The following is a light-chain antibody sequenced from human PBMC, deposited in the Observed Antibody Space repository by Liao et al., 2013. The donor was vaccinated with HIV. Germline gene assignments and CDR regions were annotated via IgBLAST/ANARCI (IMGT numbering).Light chain of an antibody. CDR1: NIGSKS. V-gene: IGLV3-21*04. Sequence: SYVLTQPPSVSVAPGKTARITCGGNNIGSKSVHWYQQKPGQAPVLVIYYDSDRPSGIPERFSGSNSGNTATLTINRVEAGDEADYYCQVWDSGRDQVVFGGGTRLTVL. CDR2: YDS. J-gene: IGLJ2*01. CDR3: QVWDSGRDQVV.